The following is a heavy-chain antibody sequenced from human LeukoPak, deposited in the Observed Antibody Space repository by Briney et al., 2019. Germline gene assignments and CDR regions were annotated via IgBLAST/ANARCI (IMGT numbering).Heavy chain of an antibody. Sequence: PGGSLRLSCAASGFTFSSYAMSWVRQAPGKGLEWVSYISGHGHIVYYTDSVRGRFTASRDTAKNSLYLQMNSLRDEDTAVYYCARDLQQLKPGDSAYWGQGTLVTVSS. CDR3: ARDLQQLKPGDSAY. CDR1: GFTFSSYA. CDR2: ISGHGHIV. D-gene: IGHD1-1*01. J-gene: IGHJ4*02. V-gene: IGHV3-23*01.